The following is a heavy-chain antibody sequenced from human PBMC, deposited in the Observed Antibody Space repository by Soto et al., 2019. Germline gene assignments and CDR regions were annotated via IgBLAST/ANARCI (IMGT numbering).Heavy chain of an antibody. CDR3: AREGVGDFWSGYYRYYYMGV. V-gene: IGHV4-34*01. J-gene: IGHJ6*03. Sequence: QVLLQQWGAGLLKASETLSLTCAVYGGSFSDNYWSWIRQPPGKGLEWIGEINHSGSTNYNPSLKSRVTTSVDTSNSQFSLKLSSVTAADTAVYYCAREGVGDFWSGYYRYYYMGVWGKGTTVTVSS. CDR1: GGSFSDNY. D-gene: IGHD3-3*01. CDR2: INHSGST.